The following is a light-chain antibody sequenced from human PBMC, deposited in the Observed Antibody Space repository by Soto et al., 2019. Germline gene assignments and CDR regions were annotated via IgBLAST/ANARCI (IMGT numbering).Light chain of an antibody. CDR2: GAS. CDR3: QQYNNWPPYT. CDR1: QSVNSN. V-gene: IGKV3-15*01. J-gene: IGKJ2*01. Sequence: EIVMTQSPAPLSVSPGERATLSCRASQSVNSNLAWYQQKPGQAPSLLIYGASTRATGVPARFSGSGSGTAFTLTISSLQSEDFAVYYCQQYNNWPPYTFGQGTKLEIK.